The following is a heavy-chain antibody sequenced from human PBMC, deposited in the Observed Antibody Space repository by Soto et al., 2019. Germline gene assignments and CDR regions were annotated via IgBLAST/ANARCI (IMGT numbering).Heavy chain of an antibody. CDR3: ARGIQLWPSDYYYGMDV. V-gene: IGHV1-18*04. J-gene: IGHJ6*02. CDR1: GYTFTSYG. Sequence: QVQLVQSGAEVKKPGASVKVSCKASGYTFTSYGISWVRQAPGQGLEWMGWISAYNGNTNYAQKLQGRVTMTTDTSTSTAYVELRSLRSDDTAVYYCARGIQLWPSDYYYGMDVWGQGTTVTVSS. CDR2: ISAYNGNT. D-gene: IGHD5-18*01.